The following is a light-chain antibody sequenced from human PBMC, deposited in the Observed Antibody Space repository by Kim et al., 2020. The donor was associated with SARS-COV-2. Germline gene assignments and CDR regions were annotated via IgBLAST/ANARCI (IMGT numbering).Light chain of an antibody. CDR2: GNN. Sequence: ELTQPPSASGTPGQRVTISCSGGSSNIGSNSVNWYQQIPGSAPKLLIYGNNQRPSGVPDRFSGSKSGTSASLAINGLQSEDEADYYCAAWDDSLNVLFGGGTQLTVL. CDR3: AAWDDSLNVL. CDR1: SSNIGSNS. V-gene: IGLV1-44*01. J-gene: IGLJ3*02.